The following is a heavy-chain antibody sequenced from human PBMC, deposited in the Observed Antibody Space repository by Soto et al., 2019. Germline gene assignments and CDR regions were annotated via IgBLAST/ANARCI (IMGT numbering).Heavy chain of an antibody. CDR2: IRSKANSYAT. D-gene: IGHD3-22*01. CDR1: GFTFSGSA. V-gene: IGHV3-73*01. Sequence: PGGSLRLSCAASGFTFSGSAMHWVRQASGKGLEWVGRIRSKANSYATVYAASVKGRFTISRDDSKNTAYLQMNSLKTEDTAVYYCTTLYYYDWYYFDYWGQGTLVTVSS. J-gene: IGHJ4*02. CDR3: TTLYYYDWYYFDY.